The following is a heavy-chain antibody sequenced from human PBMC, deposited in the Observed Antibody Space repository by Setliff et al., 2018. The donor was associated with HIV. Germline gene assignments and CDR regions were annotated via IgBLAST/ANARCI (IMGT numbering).Heavy chain of an antibody. CDR3: ARCSGSYPCDGMDV. D-gene: IGHD1-26*01. Sequence: GESLKISCKGFGYRFTSNWIGWARHMPGKGLEWMGIIYPSDSDTRYSPSFQGQVTISADKSISIAYLQWNSLKASDTAMYYCARCSGSYPCDGMDVWGQGTTVTVSS. J-gene: IGHJ6*02. CDR1: GYRFTSNW. CDR2: IYPSDSDT. V-gene: IGHV5-51*01.